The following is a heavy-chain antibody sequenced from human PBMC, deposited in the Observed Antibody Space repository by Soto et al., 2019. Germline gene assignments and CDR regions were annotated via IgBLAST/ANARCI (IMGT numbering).Heavy chain of an antibody. Sequence: ASVKVSCKAPGYTFTSYGIRWVRQAPGQGLEWMGWISAYNGNTNYAHKLQGRVTMTTDTSTSTAYMELRSLRSDDTAVYYCARLYCRSTRCYDEGVDYWGQGTLGTVSS. CDR2: ISAYNGNT. V-gene: IGHV1-18*01. CDR1: GYTFTSYG. CDR3: ARLYCRSTRCYDEGVDY. D-gene: IGHD2-2*01. J-gene: IGHJ4*02.